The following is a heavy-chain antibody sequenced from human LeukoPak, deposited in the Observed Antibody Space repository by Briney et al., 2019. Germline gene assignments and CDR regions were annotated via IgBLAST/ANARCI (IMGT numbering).Heavy chain of an antibody. CDR2: ISAYNGNT. CDR1: GYTFTSYG. V-gene: IGHV1-18*01. Sequence: ASVKVSCKASGYTFTSYGISWVRQAPGQGLEWMGWISAYNGNTNYAQKLQGRVTMTTDTSTSTAYMELRSLRSDDTAVYYCARVARGYGSGTLIPNSLYYFDYWGQGTLVTVSS. J-gene: IGHJ4*02. D-gene: IGHD3-10*01. CDR3: ARVARGYGSGTLIPNSLYYFDY.